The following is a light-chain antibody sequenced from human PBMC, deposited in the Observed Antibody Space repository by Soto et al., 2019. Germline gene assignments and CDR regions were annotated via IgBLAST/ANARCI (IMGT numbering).Light chain of an antibody. V-gene: IGKV1-5*01. CDR2: DVS. CDR1: QSISSW. Sequence: ILVTKSPSTLSASLGDRLSGTCRASQSISSWLAWYQQKPGKAPKLLIYDVSSLGSGVPSRFFGSGSGTEFTLTISSLQPDDFATYYCQQSNAFWTFGQGTKVDIK. CDR3: QQSNAFWT. J-gene: IGKJ1*01.